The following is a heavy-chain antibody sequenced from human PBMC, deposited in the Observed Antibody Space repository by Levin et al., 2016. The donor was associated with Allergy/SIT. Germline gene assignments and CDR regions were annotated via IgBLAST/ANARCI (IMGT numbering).Heavy chain of an antibody. V-gene: IGHV1-18*01. CDR2: ISAYNGNT. Sequence: ASVKVSCKASGYTFTSYGISWVRQAPGQGLEWMGWISAYNGNTNYAQKLQGRVTMTTDTSTSTAYMELRSLRSDDTAVYYCARVGVISVYSSSWYGSWFDPWGQGTLVTVSS. CDR3: ARVGVISVYSSSWYGSWFDP. CDR1: GYTFTSYG. J-gene: IGHJ5*02. D-gene: IGHD6-13*01.